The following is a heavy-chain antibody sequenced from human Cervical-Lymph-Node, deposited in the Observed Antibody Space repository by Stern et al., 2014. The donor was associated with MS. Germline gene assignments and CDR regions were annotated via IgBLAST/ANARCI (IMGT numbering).Heavy chain of an antibody. V-gene: IGHV1-2*02. CDR1: GYTFTDYY. D-gene: IGHD4-11*01. J-gene: IGHJ4*02. CDR3: ARDLADYRYYFDS. Sequence: QVQLGQSGTDVKKPGASAKVSCEASGYTFTDYYLHCVRQAPGQGLEWMGWITPATGATTYAQNFQGRVTMTRDTSITTAYMILSRLSSDDTAVYYCARDLADYRYYFDSWGPGTLVTVSS. CDR2: ITPATGAT.